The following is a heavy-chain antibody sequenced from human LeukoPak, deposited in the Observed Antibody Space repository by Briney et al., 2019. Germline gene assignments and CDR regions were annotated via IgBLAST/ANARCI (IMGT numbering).Heavy chain of an antibody. V-gene: IGHV3-15*01. CDR2: IKSKTDGGTT. CDR3: TTDFEPPDYGDYEAHGIAFDI. Sequence: PGGSLRLSCAASGFTFSNAWMSWVRQAPGKGLEWVGRIKSKTDGGTTDYAAPVKGRFTISRDDSKNTLYLQMNSLKTEDTAVYYCTTDFEPPDYGDYEAHGIAFDIWGQGTMVTVSS. CDR1: GFTFSNAW. J-gene: IGHJ3*02. D-gene: IGHD4-17*01.